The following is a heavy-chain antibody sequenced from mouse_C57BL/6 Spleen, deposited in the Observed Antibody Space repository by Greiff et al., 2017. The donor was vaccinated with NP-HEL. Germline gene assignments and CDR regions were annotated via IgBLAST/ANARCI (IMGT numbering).Heavy chain of an antibody. J-gene: IGHJ2*01. CDR1: GYTFTSYW. CDR3: ARGYSYYFDY. V-gene: IGHV1-64*01. CDR2: IHPNSGST. Sequence: QVQLKQPGAELVKPGASVKLSCKASGYTFTSYWMHWVKQRPGQGLEWIGMIHPNSGSTNYNEKFKSKATLTVDKSSSTAYMQLSSLTSEDSAVYYCARGYSYYFDYWGKGTTLTVAS.